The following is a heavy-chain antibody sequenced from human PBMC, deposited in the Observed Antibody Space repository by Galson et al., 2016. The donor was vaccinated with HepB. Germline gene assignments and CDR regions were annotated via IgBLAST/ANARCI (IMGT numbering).Heavy chain of an antibody. V-gene: IGHV3-13*01. CDR2: IGTAGDT. J-gene: IGHJ4*02. CDR1: GFTFSTYD. D-gene: IGHD2-15*01. Sequence: SLRLSCAASGFTFSTYDMHWVRQATGKGLEWVSAIGTAGDTYYLGSVKGRSTISRENAKNSLYLQMNSLKAGDTAVYYCAGDTYCSGGSCYSHYFDSWGRGTLFTVSS. CDR3: AGDTYCSGGSCYSHYFDS.